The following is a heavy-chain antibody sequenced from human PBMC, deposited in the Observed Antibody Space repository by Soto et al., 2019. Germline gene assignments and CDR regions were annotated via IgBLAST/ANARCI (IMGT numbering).Heavy chain of an antibody. Sequence: ASVKVSCKASGYTFTSYGISWVRQAPGQGLEWMGWINPNSGGTNYAQKFQGWVTMTRDTSISTAYMELSRLRSDDTAVYYCAKESRRLLGGWEYSSSWTSSYYYYYYMDVCGKGTTVTVSS. CDR2: INPNSGGT. D-gene: IGHD6-13*01. CDR1: GYTFTSYG. V-gene: IGHV1-2*04. CDR3: AKESRRLLGGWEYSSSWTSSYYYYYYMDV. J-gene: IGHJ6*03.